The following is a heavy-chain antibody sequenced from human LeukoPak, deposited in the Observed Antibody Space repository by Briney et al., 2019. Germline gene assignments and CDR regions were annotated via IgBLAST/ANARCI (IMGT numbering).Heavy chain of an antibody. CDR2: IFGGGKT. Sequence: GGSLRLSCAASGFTFSSYAMSWVRQAPGKGLEWVSVIFGGGKTSYAGSVQGRVTLSRDNSKNTLYLQMTRLRVEDTAVYYCASQTTVKYYFDYWGQGTLVTVSS. CDR3: ASQTTVKYYFDY. J-gene: IGHJ4*02. D-gene: IGHD4-17*01. CDR1: GFTFSSYA. V-gene: IGHV3-53*01.